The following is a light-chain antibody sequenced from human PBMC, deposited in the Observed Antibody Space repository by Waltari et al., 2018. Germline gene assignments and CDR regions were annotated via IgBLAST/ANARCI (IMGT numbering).Light chain of an antibody. V-gene: IGKV1-33*01. Sequence: DIQMTQSPSSLSASVGDRVTITCQASQDISNYLNWYQQKPGKAPKLLIYDASNLETGGPARFRGSGSRTDFTFSISSLQPEDIATYYCQQYAKLPLTFGGGTKVEIK. CDR2: DAS. CDR3: QQYAKLPLT. CDR1: QDISNY. J-gene: IGKJ4*01.